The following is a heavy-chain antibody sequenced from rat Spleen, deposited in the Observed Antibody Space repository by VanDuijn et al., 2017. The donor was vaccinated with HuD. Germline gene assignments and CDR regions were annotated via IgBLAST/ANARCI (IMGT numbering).Heavy chain of an antibody. J-gene: IGHJ3*01. Sequence: EVQLVESGGGLVQPGRPLKISCTDSGLNFSDYDMAWVRQAPSKGLEWVASINTSGGSTYYRDSVKGRFTVSRDNAKSTLYLQMDSLRSEDTATYYCARQGNWARWFPYWGQGTLVTVSS. D-gene: IGHD4-6*01. CDR1: GLNFSDYD. CDR2: INTSGGST. CDR3: ARQGNWARWFPY. V-gene: IGHV5-25*01.